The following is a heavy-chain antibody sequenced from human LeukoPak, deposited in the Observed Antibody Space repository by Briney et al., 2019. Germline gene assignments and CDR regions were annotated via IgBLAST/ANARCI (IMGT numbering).Heavy chain of an antibody. V-gene: IGHV3-30-3*01. Sequence: GGSLRLSCAASGFTFSSYAMHWVRQAPGKGLEWVAVISYDGSNKYYADSVKGRFTISRDNSKNTVYLQMNSLRAEDAAVYYCARDILTGLRYFDYWGQGTLVTVSS. J-gene: IGHJ4*02. D-gene: IGHD3-9*01. CDR3: ARDILTGLRYFDY. CDR2: ISYDGSNK. CDR1: GFTFSSYA.